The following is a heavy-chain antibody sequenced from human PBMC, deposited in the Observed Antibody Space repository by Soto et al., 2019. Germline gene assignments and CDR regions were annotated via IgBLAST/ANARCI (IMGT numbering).Heavy chain of an antibody. V-gene: IGHV4-30-4*01. Sequence: PSETLSLTCTVSGGSISSGDYYWSWIRQPPGKGLEWIGYIYYSGSTYYNPSLKSRVTISVDTSKNQFSLKLSSVTAADTAVYYCASVLVPAARTYYYYYGMDVWGQGTTVTVSS. D-gene: IGHD2-2*01. CDR2: IYYSGST. CDR3: ASVLVPAARTYYYYYGMDV. J-gene: IGHJ6*02. CDR1: GGSISSGDYY.